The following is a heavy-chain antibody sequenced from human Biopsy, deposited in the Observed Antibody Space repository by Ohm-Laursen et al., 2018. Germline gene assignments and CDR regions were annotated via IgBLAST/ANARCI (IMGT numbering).Heavy chain of an antibody. CDR2: INPAGGTT. V-gene: IGHV1-46*01. CDR1: ANIFTDYY. CDR3: ARDETGSSVFGPYYYGMDV. Sequence: ASVKVSCKTSANIFTDYYMHWVRQAPGQGLEWMGIINPAGGTTSYAEKFQGRVTLTRDTSTGTVYLELNSLIYEDTALYYCARDETGSSVFGPYYYGMDVWGQGTTVTVSS. D-gene: IGHD3-9*01. J-gene: IGHJ6*02.